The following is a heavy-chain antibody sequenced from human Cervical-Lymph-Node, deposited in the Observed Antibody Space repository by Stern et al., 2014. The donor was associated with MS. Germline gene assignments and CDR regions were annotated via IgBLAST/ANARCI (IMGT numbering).Heavy chain of an antibody. Sequence: QDQLVQSGAEVKKPGASVKVSCKVSGYTLTELSMHWVRQAPGKGLEWMGGFDPEDGETIYAQKFQGSVTLSADTSTDTAYMELSSLRSEDTAVYDCATDRDDFRSGYSAPTKGYGLDVWGQGTTVTVTS. CDR3: ATDRDDFRSGYSAPTKGYGLDV. CDR2: FDPEDGET. CDR1: GYTLTELS. J-gene: IGHJ6*02. D-gene: IGHD3-3*01. V-gene: IGHV1-24*01.